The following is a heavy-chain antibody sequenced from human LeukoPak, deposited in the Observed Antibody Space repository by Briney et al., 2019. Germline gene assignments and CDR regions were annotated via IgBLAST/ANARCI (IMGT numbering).Heavy chain of an antibody. CDR3: ARLVVVPAAADY. D-gene: IGHD2-2*01. V-gene: IGHV4-39*01. J-gene: IGHJ4*02. CDR1: GGSISSSSYS. CDR2: IYYSGST. Sequence: SETLSLTCTVSGGSISSSSYSWGWIRQPPGKGLEWIGSIYYSGSTYYNPSLKSRVTISVDTSKNQFSLKLSSVTAADTAVYYCARLVVVPAAADYWGQGTLVTVSS.